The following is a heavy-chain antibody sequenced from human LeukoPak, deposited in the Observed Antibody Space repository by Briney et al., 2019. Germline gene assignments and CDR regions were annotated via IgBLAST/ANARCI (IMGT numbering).Heavy chain of an antibody. D-gene: IGHD6-19*01. CDR1: GGSISSSSYY. V-gene: IGHV4-39*01. CDR3: ARLPSSGWLRYYFDY. J-gene: IGHJ4*02. Sequence: SETLSLTCTVSGGSISSSSYYWGWIRQAPGKGLEWIGTIYYSGSTYYIPSLKSRVTISVDTSKNQFSLKVSSVTAADTAVYYCARLPSSGWLRYYFDYWGQGTLVTVSS. CDR2: IYYSGST.